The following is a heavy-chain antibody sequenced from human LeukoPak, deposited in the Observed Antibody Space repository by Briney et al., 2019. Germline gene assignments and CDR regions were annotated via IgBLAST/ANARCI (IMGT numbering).Heavy chain of an antibody. J-gene: IGHJ3*02. CDR1: GGSISSYY. V-gene: IGHV4-59*01. D-gene: IGHD2-21*02. CDR2: IYYSGST. Sequence: PSETLSLTCTVSGGSISSYYWSWIRQPPGKGLEWIGYIYYSGSTNYIPSLKSRVTISVDTSKNQFSLKLSSVTAADTAVYYCARAPLAYCGGDCYSIDAFDIWGQGTMVTVSS. CDR3: ARAPLAYCGGDCYSIDAFDI.